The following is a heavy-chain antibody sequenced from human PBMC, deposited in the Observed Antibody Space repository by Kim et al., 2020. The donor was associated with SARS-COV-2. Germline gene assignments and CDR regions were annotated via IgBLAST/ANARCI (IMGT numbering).Heavy chain of an antibody. J-gene: IGHJ5*02. CDR3: ARARDGYNSS. V-gene: IGHV4-61*01. Sequence: SETLSLTCTVSGGSVGSGSYYWSWIRQPPGKGLEWIGYIYYSGSTNYNPSLKSRVTISVDTSKNQFSLKLSSVTAADTAVYYCARARDGYNSSWGQGTLVTVSS. CDR1: GGSVGSGSYY. CDR2: IYYSGST. D-gene: IGHD5-12*01.